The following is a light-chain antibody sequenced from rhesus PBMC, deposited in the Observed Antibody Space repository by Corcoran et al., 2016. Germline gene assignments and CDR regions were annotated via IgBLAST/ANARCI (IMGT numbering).Light chain of an antibody. CDR3: QKYSSSPRT. CDR2: KAS. V-gene: IGKV1-22*01. Sequence: DIQMTQSPSSLSASVGDTVTITCRASQSISSWLAWYQQKPGKAPKLLIYKASTLQSGAPLRFIGSGSRTYFIRTISSLQSEDFAAYYCQKYSSSPRTFGQGTKVEIK. CDR1: QSISSW. J-gene: IGKJ1*01.